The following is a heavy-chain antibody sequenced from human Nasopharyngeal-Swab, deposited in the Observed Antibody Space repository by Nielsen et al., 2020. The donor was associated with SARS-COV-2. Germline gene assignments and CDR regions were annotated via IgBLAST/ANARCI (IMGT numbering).Heavy chain of an antibody. V-gene: IGHV3-21*01. CDR3: ARDGLDYDFWSAYFMDV. Sequence: GRSMRVYCAAFGWELNKYKLNWVRKDRGKGLEWVSSISSSSSYIYYADSVKGRFTISRDNAKNSLYLQMNSLRAEDTAVYYCARDGLDYDFWSAYFMDVWGQGTTVTVSS. J-gene: IGHJ6*02. D-gene: IGHD3-3*01. CDR2: ISSSSSYI. CDR1: GWELNKYK.